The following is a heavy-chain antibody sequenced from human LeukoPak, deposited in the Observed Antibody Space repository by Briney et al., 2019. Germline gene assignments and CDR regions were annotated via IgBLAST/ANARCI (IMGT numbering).Heavy chain of an antibody. D-gene: IGHD2-2*01. CDR2: INPNSGGT. V-gene: IGHV1-2*02. CDR1: GYTFTGYY. J-gene: IGHJ6*03. Sequence: ASVKVSCKASGYTFTGYYMHWVRQAPGQGLELMGWINPNSGGTNYAQKFQGRVTMTRDTSISTAYMELSRLRSDDTAVYYCARQVVVVVPAAMGGYYYMDVWGKGTTVTVSS. CDR3: ARQVVVVVPAAMGGYYYMDV.